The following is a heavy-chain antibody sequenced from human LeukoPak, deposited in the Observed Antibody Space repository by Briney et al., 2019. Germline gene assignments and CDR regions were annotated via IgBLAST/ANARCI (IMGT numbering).Heavy chain of an antibody. D-gene: IGHD5-18*01. CDR1: GFTFSSYG. Sequence: PGGTLRLSCAVSGFTFSSYGMSWVRQAPGKGLEWVSAISGSGASTYYADSVKGRFTISRDNSKNTLYLQMNSLRAEDTAVYYCAKDRGGGIQPNWGQGTLVTVSS. J-gene: IGHJ4*02. V-gene: IGHV3-23*01. CDR2: ISGSGAST. CDR3: AKDRGGGIQPN.